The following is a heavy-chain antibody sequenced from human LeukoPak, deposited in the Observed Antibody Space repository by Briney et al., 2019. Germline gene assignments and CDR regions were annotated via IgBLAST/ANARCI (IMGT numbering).Heavy chain of an antibody. Sequence: PSETLSLTCTVSGGSISSYYWSWIRQPPGKGLEWIGYIYYSGGTNYNPSLKSRVTISVDTSKNQFSLKLSSVTAADTAVYYCARDQKGGSTFYYYYGMDVWGQGTTVTVSS. J-gene: IGHJ6*02. V-gene: IGHV4-59*01. CDR2: IYYSGGT. CDR3: ARDQKGGSTFYYYYGMDV. D-gene: IGHD2-15*01. CDR1: GGSISSYY.